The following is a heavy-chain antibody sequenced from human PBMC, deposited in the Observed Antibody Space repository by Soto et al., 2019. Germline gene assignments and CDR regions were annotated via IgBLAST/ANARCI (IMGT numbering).Heavy chain of an antibody. CDR1: GYTYTSYA. Sequence: ASVKVSCTASGYTYTSYAMHWVRQAPGQRLEWMGWINAGNGNTKYSQKFQGRVTITRDTSASTAYMELSSLRSEDTAVYYCARGSHYDFWSGYYLSDAFDIWGQGTMVTVSS. D-gene: IGHD3-3*01. CDR2: INAGNGNT. CDR3: ARGSHYDFWSGYYLSDAFDI. V-gene: IGHV1-3*01. J-gene: IGHJ3*02.